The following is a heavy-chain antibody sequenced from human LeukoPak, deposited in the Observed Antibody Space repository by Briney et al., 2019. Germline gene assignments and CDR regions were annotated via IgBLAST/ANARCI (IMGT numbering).Heavy chain of an antibody. Sequence: GASVKVSCKASGYTFTSYAMNWVRQAPGQGLEWMGGIIPIFGTANYAQKFQGRVTITADKSTSTAYMKLSSLRSEDTAVYYCARGSVTYYYYYMDVWGKGTTVTVSS. J-gene: IGHJ6*03. V-gene: IGHV1-69*06. CDR1: GYTFTSYA. CDR3: ARGSVTYYYYYMDV. CDR2: IIPIFGTA. D-gene: IGHD4-23*01.